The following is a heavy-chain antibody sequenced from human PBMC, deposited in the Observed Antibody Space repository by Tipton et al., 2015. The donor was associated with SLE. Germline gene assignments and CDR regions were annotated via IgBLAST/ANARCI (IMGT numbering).Heavy chain of an antibody. CDR2: IYYSGST. Sequence: TLSLTCTVSGGSISSSSYYWGWIRQPPGKGLEWIGSIYYSGSTNYNPPPKSRVTISVDTSKNQFSLKLSSVTAADTAVYYCARDGRARRSPNCTNGVCYPGYWGQGTLVTVSS. D-gene: IGHD2-8*01. V-gene: IGHV4-39*07. CDR1: GGSISSSSYY. CDR3: ARDGRARRSPNCTNGVCYPGY. J-gene: IGHJ4*02.